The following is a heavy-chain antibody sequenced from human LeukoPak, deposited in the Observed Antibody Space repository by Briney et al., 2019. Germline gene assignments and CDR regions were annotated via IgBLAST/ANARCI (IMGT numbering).Heavy chain of an antibody. V-gene: IGHV3-9*01. CDR1: GFTFDDYA. D-gene: IGHD1-1*01. J-gene: IGHJ6*02. CDR2: ISWNSGSI. Sequence: PGRSLRLSCAASGFTFDDYAMHWVRQAPGKGLEWVSGISWNSGSIGYADSVKGRFTISRDNAKNSLYLQMNSLRAEDTALYYCATGEVQLERRVYYYYGMDVWGQGTTVTVSS. CDR3: ATGEVQLERRVYYYYGMDV.